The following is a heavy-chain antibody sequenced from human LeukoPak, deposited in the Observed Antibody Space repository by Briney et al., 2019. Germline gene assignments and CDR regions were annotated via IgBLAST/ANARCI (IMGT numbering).Heavy chain of an antibody. D-gene: IGHD3-22*01. CDR3: ARHYYDSSGYYPPEYFQH. J-gene: IGHJ1*01. CDR2: IYYSGST. Sequence: SETLSLTCTVSGGSISSSSYYWGWIRQPPGKGLEWIGRIYYSGSTYYNPSLKSRVNISLDTSKNQFSLKLSSVTAADTAVYYCARHYYDSSGYYPPEYFQHWGQGTLVTVSS. CDR1: GGSISSSSYY. V-gene: IGHV4-39*01.